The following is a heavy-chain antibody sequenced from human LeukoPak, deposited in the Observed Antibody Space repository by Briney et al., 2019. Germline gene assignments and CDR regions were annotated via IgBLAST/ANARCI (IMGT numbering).Heavy chain of an antibody. J-gene: IGHJ3*02. Sequence: GGSLRLSCAASGFTFSSYAMHWVRQAPGKGLEWVAVISYDGSNKYYADSVKGRFTISRDNSKNTLYLQMNSLRAEDTAVYYCARDSFDAFDIWGQGTMVTVSS. CDR1: GFTFSSYA. V-gene: IGHV3-30*04. CDR2: ISYDGSNK. CDR3: ARDSFDAFDI.